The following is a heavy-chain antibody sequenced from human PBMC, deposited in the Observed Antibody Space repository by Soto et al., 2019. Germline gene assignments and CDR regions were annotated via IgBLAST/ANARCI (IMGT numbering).Heavy chain of an antibody. CDR1: GHTFTGYG. V-gene: IGHV1-18*01. CDR2: TSGYNDNI. J-gene: IGHJ4*02. D-gene: IGHD6-19*01. CDR3: ARDRDSSGWPIDY. Sequence: ASVKVSCKASGHTFTGYGISLVRQAPGQGLEWMGWTSGYNDNIKYAQKLQGRVTMTTDTTTSTTYMELRSLRSDDTAVYYCARDRDSSGWPIDYWGQGTLVTVSS.